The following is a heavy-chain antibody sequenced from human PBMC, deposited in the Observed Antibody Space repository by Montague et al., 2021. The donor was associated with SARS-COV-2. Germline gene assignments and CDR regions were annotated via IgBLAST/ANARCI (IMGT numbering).Heavy chain of an antibody. J-gene: IGHJ6*03. CDR3: ARLRDGVVPSPILGVGPYYSYYYMDV. D-gene: IGHD3-10*01. V-gene: IGHV4-34*01. CDR2: INHGGST. Sequence: SETLSLTCAVYGGSFSGYHWNWIRQPPGKGLEWIGEINHGGSTKXSPSLKSRLTISADASKNQFSLKLTSVAAVDTAVYYCARLRDGVVPSPILGVGPYYSYYYMDVWGRGTTVTVSS. CDR1: GGSFSGYH.